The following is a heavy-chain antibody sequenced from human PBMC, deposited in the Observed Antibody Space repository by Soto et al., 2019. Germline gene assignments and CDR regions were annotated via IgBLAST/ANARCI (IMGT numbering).Heavy chain of an antibody. CDR3: AHTTFSGYVTNAFDI. J-gene: IGHJ3*02. V-gene: IGHV2-5*01. Sequence: QITLKESGPTLVKPTQTLTLTCTFSGFSLSTSGVGVGWIRQPPGKALEWLARTYWYDDKRYSPSLKGRLTITNDTAKCQVYLTINNMDHVDKATYYCAHTTFSGYVTNAFDIWGKGTMVTVSS. CDR1: GFSLSTSGVG. D-gene: IGHD5-12*01. CDR2: TYWYDDK.